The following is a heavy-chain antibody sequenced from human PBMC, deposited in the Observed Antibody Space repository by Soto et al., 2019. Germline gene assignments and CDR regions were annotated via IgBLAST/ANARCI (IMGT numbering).Heavy chain of an antibody. CDR2: IYHSGTT. D-gene: IGHD3-22*01. CDR1: GFSISSGYF. J-gene: IGHJ5*02. Sequence: PXASLSLTCAVSGFSISSGYFWCWIRQPPGKGPEWLGSIYHSGTTYYNPSVKGRVTISVDTSKNQFSLKMSSVTAADTAVYYCARDSSGYYWFDPWGQGTLVTVSS. CDR3: ARDSSGYYWFDP. V-gene: IGHV4-38-2*02.